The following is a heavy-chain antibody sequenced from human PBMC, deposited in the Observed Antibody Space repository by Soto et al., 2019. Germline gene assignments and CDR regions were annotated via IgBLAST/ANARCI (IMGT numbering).Heavy chain of an antibody. CDR3: ERNYYYCNVSLTRRQHAFDC. J-gene: IGHJ3*01. D-gene: IGHD3-22*01. CDR1: GGSISSGSYF. V-gene: IGHV4-31*03. Sequence: SETLSLTCTVSGGSISSGSYFWSWIRQHPGKGLEWFGYIYCSGSTYYNPSLKSRVTLSVEGSENQISLKLSSVTFAETSVYYCERNYYYCNVSLTRRQHAFDCWGRGTMVTVSS. CDR2: IYCSGST.